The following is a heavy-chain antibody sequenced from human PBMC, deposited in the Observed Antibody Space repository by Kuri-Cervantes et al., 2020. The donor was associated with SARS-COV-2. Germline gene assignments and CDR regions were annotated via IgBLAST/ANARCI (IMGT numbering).Heavy chain of an antibody. CDR2: SDRDDDK. D-gene: IGHD6-13*01. CDR1: GFSLSTSRMC. Sequence: SGHTLVKPTQTLTLTCTFSGFSLSTSRMCVSWIRQPPGKALEWLARSDRDDDKYYSTSLKTRLTISKDTPKYKVVLTMTNMDPVDTATSYCARMAAAGTRYDYWGQGTLVTVSS. CDR3: ARMAAAGTRYDY. V-gene: IGHV2-70*11. J-gene: IGHJ4*02.